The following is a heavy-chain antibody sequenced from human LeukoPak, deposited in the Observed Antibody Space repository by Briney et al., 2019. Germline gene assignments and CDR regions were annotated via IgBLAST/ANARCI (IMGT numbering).Heavy chain of an antibody. D-gene: IGHD1-26*01. V-gene: IGHV4-59*01. CDR2: IYYSGST. J-gene: IGHJ4*02. Sequence: SETLSLTCTVSGVSISSFYWSWIRQPPGKGLECIGYIYYSGSTNYNPSLKSRVTMSVDTSKNQFSLKLSSVAAADTAVYYCARAGYGVGDTAHHYFDYWGQGTLVTVSS. CDR1: GVSISSFY. CDR3: ARAGYGVGDTAHHYFDY.